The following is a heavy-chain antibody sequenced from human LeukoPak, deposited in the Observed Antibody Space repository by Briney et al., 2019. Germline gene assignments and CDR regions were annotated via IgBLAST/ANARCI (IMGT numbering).Heavy chain of an antibody. CDR2: ISSSSSTI. D-gene: IGHD5-24*01. CDR1: GFTFSSYS. CDR3: ARGRVREGANYFDY. J-gene: IGHJ4*02. V-gene: IGHV3-48*01. Sequence: GGSLRLSCAASGFTFSSYSMNWVRQAPGKGLEWVSYISSSSSTIYYADSVKGRFTISRDNAKNSLYLQMNSLRAEDTAVYYCARGRVREGANYFDYWGQGTLVTVSS.